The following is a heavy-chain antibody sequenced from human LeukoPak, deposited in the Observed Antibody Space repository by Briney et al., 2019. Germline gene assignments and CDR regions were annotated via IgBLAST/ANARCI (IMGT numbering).Heavy chain of an antibody. J-gene: IGHJ4*02. Sequence: GGSLRLSCAASGFTFTNYALSWVCQAPGKGLEWVSVISGGGGSTYYADSVKGRFTISRDNDKNTLYLQMSSLRAEDTAIYYCAKSTLYDFWSGYSYYFDSWGQGTLVTVSS. CDR3: AKSTLYDFWSGYSYYFDS. CDR1: GFTFTNYA. CDR2: ISGGGGST. V-gene: IGHV3-23*01. D-gene: IGHD3-3*01.